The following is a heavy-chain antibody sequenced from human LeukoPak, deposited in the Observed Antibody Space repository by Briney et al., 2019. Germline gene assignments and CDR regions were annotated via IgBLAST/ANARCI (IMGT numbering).Heavy chain of an antibody. Sequence: ASVKVSCKASGYTFISYAMHWVRQAPGQRLEWMGWINAGNGNTEYSQKFQGRVTFTRGTSASTAYMELSSLRSEDTAVYYCARRDYDTSGYSRNLDYWGQGTLVTVSS. V-gene: IGHV1-3*01. CDR2: INAGNGNT. D-gene: IGHD3-22*01. J-gene: IGHJ4*02. CDR3: ARRDYDTSGYSRNLDY. CDR1: GYTFISYA.